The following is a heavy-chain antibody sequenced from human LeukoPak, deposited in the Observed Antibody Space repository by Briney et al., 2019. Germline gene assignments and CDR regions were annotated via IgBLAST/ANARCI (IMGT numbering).Heavy chain of an antibody. CDR1: GGSISSYY. J-gene: IGHJ5*02. V-gene: IGHV4-59*01. CDR2: IYYSGST. Sequence: SETLSLTCTVSGGSISSYYWSWFRQPPGKGLEWIGYIYYSGSTNYNPSLKSRVTISVDTSKNQFSLKLSSVTAADTAVYYCASSGGQTLPQYNWFDPWGQGTLVTVSS. CDR3: ASSGGQTLPQYNWFDP. D-gene: IGHD2-15*01.